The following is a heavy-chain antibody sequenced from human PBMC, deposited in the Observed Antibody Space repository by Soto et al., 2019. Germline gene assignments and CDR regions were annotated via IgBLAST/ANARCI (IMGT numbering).Heavy chain of an antibody. V-gene: IGHV1-69*02. CDR3: ARVSGYSYGYVGWFDP. CDR1: GGTFSSHT. J-gene: IGHJ5*02. Sequence: QVQLVQSGAEVKKPGSSVKVSCKASGGTFSSHTISWVRQAPGQGLEWMGRIIPILGIANYAQKFQGRVTITADKSTSTAYMELSSLRSEDTAVYYCARVSGYSYGYVGWFDPWGQGTLVTVSS. D-gene: IGHD5-18*01. CDR2: IIPILGIA.